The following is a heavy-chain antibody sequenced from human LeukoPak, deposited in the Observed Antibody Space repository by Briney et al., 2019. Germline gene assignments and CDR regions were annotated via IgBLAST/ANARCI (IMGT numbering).Heavy chain of an antibody. CDR1: GYSISSGYY. CDR2: IYHSGST. J-gene: IGHJ4*02. CDR3: AREHSSSWRPFDY. D-gene: IGHD6-13*01. Sequence: SETLSLTCAVSGYSISSGYYWGCIRQPPGKGLEWIGSIYHSGSTYYNPSLKSRVTISVDTSKNQLSLKLNSVTAADTAVYYCAREHSSSWRPFDYWGQGTLVTVSS. V-gene: IGHV4-38-2*02.